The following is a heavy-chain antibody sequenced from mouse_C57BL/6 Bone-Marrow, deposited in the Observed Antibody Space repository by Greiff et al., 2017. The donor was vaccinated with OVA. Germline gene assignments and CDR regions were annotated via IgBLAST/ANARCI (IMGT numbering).Heavy chain of an antibody. CDR2: ILPGSGST. CDR3: ARDGYRLYWYFDV. V-gene: IGHV1-9*01. CDR1: GYTFTGYW. D-gene: IGHD2-3*01. Sequence: QVLLQQSGAELMKPGASVKLSCKATGYTFTGYWIEWVKQRPGHGLEWIGEILPGSGSTNYNEKFKGKATFTADTSSNTAYMQLSSLTTEDSAIYDGARDGYRLYWYFDVWGTGTTVTVSS. J-gene: IGHJ1*03.